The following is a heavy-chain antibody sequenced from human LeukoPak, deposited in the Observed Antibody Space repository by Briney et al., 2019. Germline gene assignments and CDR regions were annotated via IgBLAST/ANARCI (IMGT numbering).Heavy chain of an antibody. D-gene: IGHD5-18*01. J-gene: IGHJ4*02. CDR2: IYHNGNT. CDR3: ASGGYSYGFDY. Sequence: SWVSQAPGKGLEWIGYIYHNGNTYYSPSLKSRVTISVDRSKNQLSLKLSSVTAADTAMYYCASGGYSYGFDYWGQGTLVTVSS. V-gene: IGHV4-30-2*01.